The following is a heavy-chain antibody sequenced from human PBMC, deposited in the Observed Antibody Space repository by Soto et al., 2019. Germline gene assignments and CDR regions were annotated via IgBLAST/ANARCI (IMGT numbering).Heavy chain of an antibody. V-gene: IGHV1-69*01. D-gene: IGHD3-22*01. Sequence: QVQLVQSGAEVKKPGSSVKVSCKASGGTFRSYSISWVRQAPGQGLEWMGGIIPIFDITNYAQKFQGRATMTADESTSTPYMELSSLGSDDTAVYYCARPDEGGYSSNHHYYFALDVWGQGTTVTV. CDR1: GGTFRSYS. J-gene: IGHJ6*02. CDR2: IIPIFDIT. CDR3: ARPDEGGYSSNHHYYFALDV.